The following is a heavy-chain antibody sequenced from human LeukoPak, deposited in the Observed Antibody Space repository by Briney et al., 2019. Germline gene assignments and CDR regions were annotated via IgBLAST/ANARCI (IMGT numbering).Heavy chain of an antibody. CDR3: ARDPAGSGWYDP. D-gene: IGHD1-26*01. CDR2: MSKGGST. CDR1: GASIDSHY. V-gene: IGHV4-59*11. Sequence: SETLSLTCAVSGASIDSHYWGWTRQSPGKGLEWIGYMSKGGSTRYHPSLKSRVTLSVDTSKNQFSMKLTSVTAADTAVYYCARDPAGSGWYDPWGPGTLVAVSS. J-gene: IGHJ5*02.